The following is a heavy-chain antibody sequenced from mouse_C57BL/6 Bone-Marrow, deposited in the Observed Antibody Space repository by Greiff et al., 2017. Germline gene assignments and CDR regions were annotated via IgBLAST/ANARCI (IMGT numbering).Heavy chain of an antibody. CDR3: ARGDYDGAWFAY. J-gene: IGHJ3*01. D-gene: IGHD2-4*01. V-gene: IGHV3-6*01. Sequence: VQLQQSGPGLVKPSQSLSLTCSVTGYSITSGYYWNWIRQFPGNKLEWMGYISYDGSNNYNPSLKNRISITRDTSKNQFFLKLNSVTTEDTATYYCARGDYDGAWFAYWGQGTLVTVSA. CDR2: ISYDGSN. CDR1: GYSITSGYY.